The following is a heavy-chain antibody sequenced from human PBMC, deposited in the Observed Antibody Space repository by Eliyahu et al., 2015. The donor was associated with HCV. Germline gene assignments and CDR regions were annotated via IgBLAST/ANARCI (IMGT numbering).Heavy chain of an antibody. CDR1: GGSISSYY. CDR2: IYYSGST. Sequence: QVQLQESGPGLVKPSETLSLTCTVSGGSISSYYWSWIRQPPGKGLEWIGYIYYSGSTNYNPSLKSRVTISVDTSKNQFSLKLSSVTAADTAVYYCARSGPTWIQHRDFDYWGQGTLVTVSS. D-gene: IGHD5-18*01. J-gene: IGHJ4*02. V-gene: IGHV4-59*12. CDR3: ARSGPTWIQHRDFDY.